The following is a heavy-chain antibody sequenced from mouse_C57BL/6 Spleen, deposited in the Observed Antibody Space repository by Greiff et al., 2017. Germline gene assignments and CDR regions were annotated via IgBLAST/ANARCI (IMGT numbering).Heavy chain of an antibody. CDR2: IYPGSGST. V-gene: IGHV1-55*01. Sequence: QVQLQQPGAELVKPGASVKMSCKASGYTFTSYWITWVKQRPGQGLEWIGDIYPGSGSTNYNEKFKSKATLTVDTSSSTAYMQLSILTSEDSAVYYCARSDDVYYAWFADWGQGTLVTVSA. J-gene: IGHJ3*01. CDR1: GYTFTSYW. CDR3: ARSDDVYYAWFAD. D-gene: IGHD2-3*01.